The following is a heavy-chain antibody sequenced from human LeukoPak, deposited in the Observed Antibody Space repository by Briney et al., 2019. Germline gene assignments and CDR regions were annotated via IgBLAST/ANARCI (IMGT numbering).Heavy chain of an antibody. J-gene: IGHJ6*02. D-gene: IGHD1-26*01. CDR3: ARGGKHGTYPLYYYYGMDV. V-gene: IGHV4-59*08. Sequence: PSETLSLTCSVSGGSITNYYWSWIRQPPGKGLEWIGYIYSSGSTNYNPSLKSRLTISVDTSKNHFTLKLTSVTAADTAMYYCARGGKHGTYPLYYYYGMDVWGQGTTVTVSS. CDR1: GGSITNYY. CDR2: IYSSGST.